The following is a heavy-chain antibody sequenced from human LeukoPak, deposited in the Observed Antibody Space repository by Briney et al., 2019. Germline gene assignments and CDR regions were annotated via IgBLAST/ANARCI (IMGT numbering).Heavy chain of an antibody. D-gene: IGHD3-10*01. CDR3: AKHYMGSSYNRALDY. J-gene: IGHJ4*02. CDR2: IYHSGTT. V-gene: IGHV4-38-2*01. CDR1: GFTFSSYG. Sequence: KAGGSLRLSCAASGFTFSSYGMSWVRQAPGKGLEWIGSIYHSGTTYYNPSLESRVTISVDTSKNQFSLKLSSVTAADTAIYYCAKHYMGSSYNRALDYWGQGTLVTVSS.